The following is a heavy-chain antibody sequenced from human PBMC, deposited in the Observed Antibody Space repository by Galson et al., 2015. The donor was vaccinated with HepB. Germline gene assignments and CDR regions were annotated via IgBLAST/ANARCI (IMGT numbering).Heavy chain of an antibody. Sequence: SVKVSCKASGGTFSTDAVNWVRQAPGQGLEWMGGIIPLFATANYAQKFQGRVTITADESTSTVYMELGSLRSDDTAVFYCARAVQAGYSSAWGTEYFFDQWGQGSLVIVSS. CDR2: IIPLFATA. V-gene: IGHV1-69*13. CDR1: GGTFSTDA. J-gene: IGHJ4*02. D-gene: IGHD6-25*01. CDR3: ARAVQAGYSSAWGTEYFFDQ.